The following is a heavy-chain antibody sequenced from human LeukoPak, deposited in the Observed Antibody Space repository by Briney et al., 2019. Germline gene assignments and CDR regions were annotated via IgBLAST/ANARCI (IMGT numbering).Heavy chain of an antibody. Sequence: GGSLRLSCAASGFTFNNYWMHWVRQAPGKGLVWVSRINSDGSSTSYADSVKGRFTISRDNAKNSLYLQMNSLRAEDTAVYYCARGYSSSWYNAFDIWGQGTMVTVSS. D-gene: IGHD6-13*01. V-gene: IGHV3-74*01. CDR1: GFTFNNYW. J-gene: IGHJ3*02. CDR2: INSDGSST. CDR3: ARGYSSSWYNAFDI.